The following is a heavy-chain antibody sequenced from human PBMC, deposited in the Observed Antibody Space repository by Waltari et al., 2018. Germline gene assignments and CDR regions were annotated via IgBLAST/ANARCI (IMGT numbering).Heavy chain of an antibody. Sequence: QVQLQESGPGLVKPSETLSLTYTVSGGSISSYYWSWIRQPPGKGLEWIGYIYYSGSTNYNPSLKSRVTISVDTSKNQFSLKLSSVTAADTAVYYCARGGIAVAGTLYYFDYWGQGTLVTVSS. CDR1: GGSISSYY. J-gene: IGHJ4*02. CDR3: ARGGIAVAGTLYYFDY. V-gene: IGHV4-59*01. CDR2: IYYSGST. D-gene: IGHD6-19*01.